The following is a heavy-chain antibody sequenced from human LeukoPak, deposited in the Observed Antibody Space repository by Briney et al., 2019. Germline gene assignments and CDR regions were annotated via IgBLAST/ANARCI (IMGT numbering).Heavy chain of an antibody. Sequence: SQTLSLTCTVSGGSISSGVYYWSWIRQHPGKGLEWIGYIYYSGSTYYNPSLKSRVTISVDTSKNQFSLKLSSVTAADTAVYYCARELDGLRYFDYWGQGTLVTVSS. CDR1: GGSISSGVYY. D-gene: IGHD3-10*01. J-gene: IGHJ4*02. CDR3: ARELDGLRYFDY. CDR2: IYYSGST. V-gene: IGHV4-31*03.